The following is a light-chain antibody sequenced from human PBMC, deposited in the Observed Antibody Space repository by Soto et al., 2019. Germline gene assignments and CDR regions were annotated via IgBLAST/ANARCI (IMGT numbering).Light chain of an antibody. V-gene: IGKV3-20*01. CDR2: GES. CDR1: QSVSSS. J-gene: IGKJ1*01. CDR3: QQYGSSGT. Sequence: EIVLTQSPATLSLSPGERATLSCRASQSVSSSLAWYQQKPGQAPRLLIYGESNRATGIPDRFSGSGSGTDFTLTISRLEPEDFAVYYCQQYGSSGTFGQGTKVDI.